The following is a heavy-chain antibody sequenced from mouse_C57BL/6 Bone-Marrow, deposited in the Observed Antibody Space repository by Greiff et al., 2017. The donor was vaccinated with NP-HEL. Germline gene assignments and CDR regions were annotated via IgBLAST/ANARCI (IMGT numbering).Heavy chain of an antibody. CDR3: ARHLWC. J-gene: IGHJ3*01. CDR1: GFTFSSYG. D-gene: IGHD1-1*02. V-gene: IGHV5-6*02. CDR2: ISSGGSYT. Sequence: EVMLVESGGDLVKPGGSLKLSCAASGFTFSSYGLSWVRQTPDKRLEWVATISSGGSYTYYPDSVKGRFTISRDNAKNTLYLQMSSLKSEDTAMYYCARHLWCWGQGTLVTVSA.